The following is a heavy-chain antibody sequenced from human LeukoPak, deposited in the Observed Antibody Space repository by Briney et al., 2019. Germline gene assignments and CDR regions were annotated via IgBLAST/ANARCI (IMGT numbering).Heavy chain of an antibody. V-gene: IGHV4-34*01. Sequence: SETLSLTCAVYGGSFSGYYWSWIRQPPGKGLEWIGEINHSGSTNYNPSLKSRVTISVDTSKNQFSLKLSSLTAADTAVYYCARVVLRYCSSTSCYRAGRFDYWGQGTLVTVSS. J-gene: IGHJ4*02. D-gene: IGHD2-2*01. CDR1: GGSFSGYY. CDR3: ARVVLRYCSSTSCYRAGRFDY. CDR2: INHSGST.